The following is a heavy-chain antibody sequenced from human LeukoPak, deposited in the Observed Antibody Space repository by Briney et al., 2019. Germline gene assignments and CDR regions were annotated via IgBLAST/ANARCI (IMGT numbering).Heavy chain of an antibody. Sequence: GGSLRLSLTASGFIFRNYGMSWVRQAPGKGLEWVSVINDGGTSAYYTRSVKGRSTIPREKSNHTLYLQMNSLRVEDTAVYYFAPDLRGAAWSLYYWGQGTQVTVSS. V-gene: IGHV3-23*01. D-gene: IGHD2-15*01. CDR1: GFIFRNYG. CDR3: APDLRGAAWSLYY. J-gene: IGHJ4*02. CDR2: INDGGTSA.